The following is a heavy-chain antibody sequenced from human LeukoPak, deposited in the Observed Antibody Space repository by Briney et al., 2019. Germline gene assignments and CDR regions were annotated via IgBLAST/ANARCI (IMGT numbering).Heavy chain of an antibody. CDR3: TTQHLDPRTPRY. J-gene: IGHJ4*02. CDR2: ISSSSSYI. CDR1: GFTFSSYS. Sequence: PGGSLRLSCAASGFTFSSYSMNWVRQAPGKGLEWVSSISSSSSYIYYADSVKGRFTISRDNAKNSLYLQMNSLKTEDTAVYYCTTQHLDPRTPRYWGQGTLVTVSS. V-gene: IGHV3-21*03. D-gene: IGHD1-1*01.